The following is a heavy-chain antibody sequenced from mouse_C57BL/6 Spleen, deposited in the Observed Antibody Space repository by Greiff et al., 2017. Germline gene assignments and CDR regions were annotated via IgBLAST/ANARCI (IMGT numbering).Heavy chain of an antibody. Sequence: VQLQQSGAELVMPGASVKLSCKASGYTFTSYWMHWVKQRPGQGLEWIGEIDPSDSYTNYNQKFKGKSTLTVDKSSSTAYMQLSSLTSEDSAVYYCARHYDYDVRYFDVWGTGTTVTVSS. V-gene: IGHV1-69*01. CDR2: IDPSDSYT. D-gene: IGHD2-4*01. J-gene: IGHJ1*03. CDR1: GYTFTSYW. CDR3: ARHYDYDVRYFDV.